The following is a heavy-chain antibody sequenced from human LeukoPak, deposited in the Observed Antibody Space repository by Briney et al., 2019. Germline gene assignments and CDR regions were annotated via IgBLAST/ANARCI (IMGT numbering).Heavy chain of an antibody. V-gene: IGHV3-66*02. CDR1: GFTFSSYE. CDR2: IYSGGST. CDR3: ARQSERYNWFDP. J-gene: IGHJ5*02. Sequence: GGSLRLSCAASGFTFSSYEMNWVRQAPGKGLGWVSVIYSGGSTCYADSVKGRSTISRDNSKNTLYLQMNSLRAEDTAVYYCARQSERYNWFDPWGQGTLVTVSS.